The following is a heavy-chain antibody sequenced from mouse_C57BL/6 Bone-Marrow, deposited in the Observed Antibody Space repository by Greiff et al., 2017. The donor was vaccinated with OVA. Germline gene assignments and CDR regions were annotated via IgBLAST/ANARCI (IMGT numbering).Heavy chain of an antibody. Sequence: QVQLQQSGAELVRPGASVTLSCKASGYTFTDYEMHWVKQTPVHGLEWIGAIDPETGGTAYNQKFKGKAILTADKSSSTAYMQLSSLTSEDSAVYYCARLGRRFDYWGQGTTLTVSS. CDR3: ARLGRRFDY. J-gene: IGHJ2*01. CDR2: IDPETGGT. CDR1: GYTFTDYE. D-gene: IGHD4-1*01. V-gene: IGHV1-15*01.